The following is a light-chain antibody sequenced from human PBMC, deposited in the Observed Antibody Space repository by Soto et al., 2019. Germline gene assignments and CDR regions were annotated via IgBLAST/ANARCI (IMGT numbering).Light chain of an antibody. J-gene: IGLJ1*01. V-gene: IGLV2-8*01. CDR1: SSDVGGYNY. CDR3: SSHAGSKRV. Sequence: QSALTPPPSASGSPGQSVTISCTGTSSDVGGYNYVSWYQQHPGKAPKLMIYEVNKRPSGVPDRFSGSKSGNTASLTVSGLQAEDEGDYYCSSHAGSKRVFGTGTKLTVL. CDR2: EVN.